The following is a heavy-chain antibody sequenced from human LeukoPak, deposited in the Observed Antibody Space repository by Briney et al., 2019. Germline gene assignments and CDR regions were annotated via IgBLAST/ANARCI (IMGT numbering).Heavy chain of an antibody. CDR2: INPDGSGK. D-gene: IGHD3-16*01. J-gene: IGHJ4*02. Sequence: PGGSLRLSCEASGFTPSTYWMNGVRQVPGKGLDWVANINPDGSGKRYVDSVKGRFTITRDNADNTLSLKMNSLRAEDTAVYYCASWGAGGNSWGQGTLVTVSS. CDR1: GFTPSTYW. CDR3: ASWGAGGNS. V-gene: IGHV3-7*01.